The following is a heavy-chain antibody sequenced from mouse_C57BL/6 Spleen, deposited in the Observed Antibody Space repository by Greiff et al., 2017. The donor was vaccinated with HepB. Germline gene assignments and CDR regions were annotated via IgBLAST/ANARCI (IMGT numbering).Heavy chain of an antibody. CDR2: INPSTGGT. CDR3: ARRGGPHFDY. Sequence: VQLQQSGPELVKPGASVKISCKASGYSFTGYYMNWVKQSPEKSLEWIGEINPSTGGTTYNQKFKAKATLTVDKSSSTAYMQLKSLTSEDSAVYYCARRGGPHFDYWGQGTTLTVSS. CDR1: GYSFTGYY. D-gene: IGHD1-1*02. J-gene: IGHJ2*01. V-gene: IGHV1-42*01.